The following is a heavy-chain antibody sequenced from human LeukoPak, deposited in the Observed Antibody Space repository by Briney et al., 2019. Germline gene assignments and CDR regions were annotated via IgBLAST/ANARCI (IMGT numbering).Heavy chain of an antibody. CDR3: ARHPVDPPYWFFDL. CDR2: IYYSGSI. Sequence: SETLSLACTVSGGSISGSYWNWVRQSPGKGLEWIGYIYYSGSINYNPSLKSRVTISVDTSKKQFSLKLSSVTAADTAVYYCARHPVDPPYWFFDLWGRGTLVTVSS. J-gene: IGHJ2*01. V-gene: IGHV4-59*01. D-gene: IGHD3-9*01. CDR1: GGSISGSY.